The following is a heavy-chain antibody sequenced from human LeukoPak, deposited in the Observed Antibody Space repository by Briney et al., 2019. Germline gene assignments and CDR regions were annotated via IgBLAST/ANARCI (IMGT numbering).Heavy chain of an antibody. CDR2: INPNNGAT. Sequence: ASVKVSCKASGYTFSGYYIHWARQAPGQGLEWMGWINPNNGATNYAQKFQGGVTMTRDTSITTTYMELSRLTSDDTAVYYCARYNWNDVVSALDYWGQGTLVTVSS. D-gene: IGHD1-1*01. CDR1: GYTFSGYY. CDR3: ARYNWNDVVSALDY. J-gene: IGHJ4*02. V-gene: IGHV1-2*02.